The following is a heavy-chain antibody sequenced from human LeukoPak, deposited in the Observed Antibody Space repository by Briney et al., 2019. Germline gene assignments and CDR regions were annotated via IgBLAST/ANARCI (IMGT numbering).Heavy chain of an antibody. J-gene: IGHJ6*04. CDR3: ASALYYYSGMDV. CDR1: NYSISNGYY. V-gene: IGHV4-38-2*01. Sequence: SETLSLTCAVSNYSISNGYYWDWIRQPPGKGLEWIGRIYHNGYTYYNPSLKSRVTISVDTSKNQFSLKLKSVTAADTAVYYCASALYYYSGMDVWGKGTTVTVSS. CDR2: IYHNGYT.